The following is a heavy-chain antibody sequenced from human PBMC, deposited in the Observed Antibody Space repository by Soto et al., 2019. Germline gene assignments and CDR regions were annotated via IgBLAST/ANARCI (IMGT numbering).Heavy chain of an antibody. Sequence: QVQLVQSGAEVKEPGASVKVSCKASGYTFANYAIHWVRQAPGQRLEWMGWINAGNGNPKYSQKFQDRVTISRDTSATTAYMEMSRLRSEATAVYYFARGSYYYESSGYYPDYWGQGTLVTVSS. CDR1: GYTFANYA. CDR3: ARGSYYYESSGYYPDY. J-gene: IGHJ4*02. CDR2: INAGNGNP. V-gene: IGHV1-3*01. D-gene: IGHD3-22*01.